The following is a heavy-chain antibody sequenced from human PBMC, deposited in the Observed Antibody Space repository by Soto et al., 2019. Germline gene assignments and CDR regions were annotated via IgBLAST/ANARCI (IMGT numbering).Heavy chain of an antibody. V-gene: IGHV4-59*08. J-gene: IGHJ1*01. Sequence: PSETLSLTCTVSGGSISSYYWSWIRQPQGKGLEWIGYIYFTGSTNYNPSLKSRVTISVDTSKNQFSLNLSSVPSSYTAVYYCATHNCDLDPWGLGTLVTVS. D-gene: IGHD1-20*01. CDR3: ATHNCDLDP. CDR1: GGSISSYY. CDR2: IYFTGST.